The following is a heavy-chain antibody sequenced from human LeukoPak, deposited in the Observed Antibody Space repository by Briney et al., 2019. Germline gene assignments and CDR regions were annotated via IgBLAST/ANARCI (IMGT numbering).Heavy chain of an antibody. CDR2: ISSNGGST. V-gene: IGHV3-64*01. CDR3: ARHYGSGAFDY. CDR1: GFTFSSYA. J-gene: IGHJ4*02. D-gene: IGHD3-10*01. Sequence: GGSLRPSCAASGFTFSSYAMHWVRQAPGKGLEYVSAISSNGGSTYYANSVKGRFTISRDNSKNTLYLQMGSLRAEDTAVYYCARHYGSGAFDYWGQGTLVIVSS.